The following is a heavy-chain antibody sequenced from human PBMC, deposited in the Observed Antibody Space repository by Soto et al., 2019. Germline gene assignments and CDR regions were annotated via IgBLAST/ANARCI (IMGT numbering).Heavy chain of an antibody. CDR3: ARGTVAAPGIDC. V-gene: IGHV3-74*01. D-gene: IGHD6-13*01. CDR2: INTDGDIT. CDR1: GFTFSSYW. Sequence: EVQLVESVGDLVQPGGSLRLSCAASGFTFSSYWMHWVRQVPGKGLVWVSRINTDGDITHYADSVKGRFTISRDNAKNTLYLQMNSLTADDTAVYYCARGTVAAPGIDCWGQGTLVTVSA. J-gene: IGHJ4*02.